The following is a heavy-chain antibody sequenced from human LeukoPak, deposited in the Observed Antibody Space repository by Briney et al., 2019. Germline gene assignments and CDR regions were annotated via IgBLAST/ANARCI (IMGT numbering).Heavy chain of an antibody. Sequence: SVKVSCKASGGTFSSYAISWVRQAPGQGLEWMGGIIPIFCTANYAQKFQGRVTITADESTSTAYMELSSLRSEDTAVYYCVRGRELHRLDIWGQGTMVTVSS. V-gene: IGHV1-69*01. CDR2: IIPIFCTA. CDR1: GGTFSSYA. CDR3: VRGRELHRLDI. J-gene: IGHJ3*02. D-gene: IGHD1-7*01.